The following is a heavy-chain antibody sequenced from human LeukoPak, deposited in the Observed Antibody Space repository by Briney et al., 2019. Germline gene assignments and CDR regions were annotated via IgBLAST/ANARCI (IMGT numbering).Heavy chain of an antibody. CDR3: VSRLASDGGPFDF. CDR2: FYSTGST. V-gene: IGHV4-39*01. CDR1: GASIGSGNYF. Sequence: PSETLSLTCSVSGASIGSGNYFWDWIRQPPGQGLEWIGTFYSTGSTYQNPSLKSRITISEDTSNNEFSLSLTSVTAADTAIYYCVSRLASDGGPFDFWGQGKLVTVSS. J-gene: IGHJ4*02. D-gene: IGHD5-24*01.